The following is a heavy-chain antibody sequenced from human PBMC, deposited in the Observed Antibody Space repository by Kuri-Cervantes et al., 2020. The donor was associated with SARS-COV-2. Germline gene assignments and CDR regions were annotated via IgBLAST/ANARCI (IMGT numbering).Heavy chain of an antibody. CDR2: IHYSGSS. Sequence: PETLSRTRTVSGGTISRRRYYWGWIRMPPGKGLEWIGSIHYSGSSHYNPSLNSRVTMSVDTSKNQFSLKLTSVTAADTAVYYCVRVDCSAGTCYRRYFNYWGRGTLVTVSS. D-gene: IGHD2-15*01. V-gene: IGHV4-39*01. CDR1: GGTISRRRYY. CDR3: VRVDCSAGTCYRRYFNY. J-gene: IGHJ4*02.